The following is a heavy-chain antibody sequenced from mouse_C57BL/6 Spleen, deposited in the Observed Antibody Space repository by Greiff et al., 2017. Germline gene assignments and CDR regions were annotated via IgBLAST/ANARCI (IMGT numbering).Heavy chain of an antibody. D-gene: IGHD2-4*01. V-gene: IGHV1-54*01. CDR2: INPGSGGT. Sequence: VQLQQSGAELVRPGTSVKVSCKASGYAFTNYLIEWVKQRPGQGLEWIGVINPGSGGTNYNEKFKGKATLTADKSSSTAYMQLSSLTSEDSAVYFCARREDDYGDGDYAMDYWGQGTSVTVSS. CDR3: ARREDDYGDGDYAMDY. CDR1: GYAFTNYL. J-gene: IGHJ4*01.